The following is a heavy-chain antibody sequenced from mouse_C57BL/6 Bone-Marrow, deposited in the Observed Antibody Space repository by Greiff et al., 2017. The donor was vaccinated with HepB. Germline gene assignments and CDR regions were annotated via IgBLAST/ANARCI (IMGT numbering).Heavy chain of an antibody. D-gene: IGHD4-1*01. CDR1: GYTFTNYW. CDR3: ARSGGTGFDY. Sequence: LQESGAELVRPGTSVKMSCKASGYTFTNYWIGWAKQRPGHGLEWIGDIYPGGGYTNYNEKFKGKATLTADKSSSTAYMQFSSLTSEDSAIYYCARSGGTGFDYWGQGTTLTVSS. V-gene: IGHV1-63*01. CDR2: IYPGGGYT. J-gene: IGHJ2*01.